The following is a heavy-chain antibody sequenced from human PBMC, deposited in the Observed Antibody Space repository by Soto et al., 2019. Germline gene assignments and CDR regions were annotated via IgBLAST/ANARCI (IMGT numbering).Heavy chain of an antibody. Sequence: SVKVSCKASGGTFSSYAISWVRQAPGQGLEWMGGIIPIFGTANYAQKFQGRVTITADESTSTAYMELSSLRSEDTAAYYCASTGITIFGVVGRYGMDVWGQGTTVTVSS. D-gene: IGHD3-3*01. J-gene: IGHJ6*02. CDR2: IIPIFGTA. CDR3: ASTGITIFGVVGRYGMDV. V-gene: IGHV1-69*13. CDR1: GGTFSSYA.